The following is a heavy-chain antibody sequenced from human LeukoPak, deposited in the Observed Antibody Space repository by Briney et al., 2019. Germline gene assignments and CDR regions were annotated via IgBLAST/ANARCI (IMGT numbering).Heavy chain of an antibody. CDR2: ITYDGYYK. D-gene: IGHD3-10*01. CDR3: ARDLSPVVRASPMGY. J-gene: IGHJ4*02. V-gene: IGHV3-30*03. CDR1: GFTFSTYG. Sequence: RGSLRLSCAASGFTFSTYGMHWVRQAPGKGLEWVAPITYDGYYKYYSDSVKGRFTISSDTSKNTLSLQMNSLRAEDTAVYYCARDLSPVVRASPMGYWGQGTLVTVSS.